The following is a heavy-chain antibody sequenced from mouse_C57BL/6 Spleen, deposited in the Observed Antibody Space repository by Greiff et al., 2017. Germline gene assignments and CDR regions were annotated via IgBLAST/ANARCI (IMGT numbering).Heavy chain of an antibody. Sequence: QVQLKESGAELARPGASVKLSCKASGYTFTSYGISWVKQRTGQGLEWIGEIYPRSGNTYYNEKFKGKATLTADKSSSTAYMELRSLTSEDSAVXFCARDEENYGPFAYWGQGTLVTVSA. V-gene: IGHV1-81*01. CDR2: IYPRSGNT. CDR1: GYTFTSYG. CDR3: ARDEENYGPFAY. J-gene: IGHJ3*01. D-gene: IGHD1-1*01.